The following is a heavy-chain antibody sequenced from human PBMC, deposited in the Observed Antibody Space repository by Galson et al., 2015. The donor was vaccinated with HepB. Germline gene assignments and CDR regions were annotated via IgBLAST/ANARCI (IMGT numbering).Heavy chain of an antibody. D-gene: IGHD6-6*01. CDR3: AGGISSIAIRPDS. CDR2: IYPGDSDS. CDR1: GYNFTTYY. Sequence: QSGAEVKKPGESLKISCKASGYNFTTYYIAWVRQMPGKGLEWVGIIYPGDSDSRYSPSFEGQVTISADKSISTAYLQWSSLKASDTAMYYCAGGISSIAIRPDSWGRGTLVTVSS. J-gene: IGHJ5*01. V-gene: IGHV5-51*01.